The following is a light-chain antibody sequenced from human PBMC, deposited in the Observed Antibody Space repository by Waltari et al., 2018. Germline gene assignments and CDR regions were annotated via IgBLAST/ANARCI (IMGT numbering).Light chain of an antibody. V-gene: IGKV3-15*01. J-gene: IGKJ1*01. Sequence: EIVLTQSPATLSVSPGERATLSCRASQSVSTKVAWYQQSPGQAPRLLTYAASSRATGVPARFGGSGSETDFTLTISGLQSEDFAVYYCQHYEGWPPWTFGQGTKV. CDR3: QHYEGWPPWT. CDR2: AAS. CDR1: QSVSTK.